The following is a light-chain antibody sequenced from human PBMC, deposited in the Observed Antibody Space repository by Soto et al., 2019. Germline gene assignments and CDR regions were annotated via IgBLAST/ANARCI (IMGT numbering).Light chain of an antibody. CDR1: QRVSTF. Sequence: EIVLTQSPGTLSLSPGDRATLSCRASQRVSTFLAWYQQRPGQAPRLLIYDTSNRATGIPARFSGSGSGTDFTLTISSLEREDFAVYYCQQRSNWPLTFGGGTKVDIK. J-gene: IGKJ4*01. V-gene: IGKV3-11*01. CDR2: DTS. CDR3: QQRSNWPLT.